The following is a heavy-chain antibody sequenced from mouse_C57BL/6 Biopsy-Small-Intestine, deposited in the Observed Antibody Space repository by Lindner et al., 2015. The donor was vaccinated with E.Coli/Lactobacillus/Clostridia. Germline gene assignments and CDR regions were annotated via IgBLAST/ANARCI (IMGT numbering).Heavy chain of an antibody. CDR3: ARGGDFDY. D-gene: IGHD1-1*02. Sequence: VQLQESGPELVKPGASVKMSCKASGYIFTDYYMHWVKQSPGKSLEWIGYIYPNNGGNGYNQNFKGKATLTVDKSSTTAHMELRSLTSEDSAVYYCARGGDFDYWGQGTTLIVSS. V-gene: IGHV1-34*01. J-gene: IGHJ2*01. CDR1: GYIFTDYY. CDR2: IYPNNGGN.